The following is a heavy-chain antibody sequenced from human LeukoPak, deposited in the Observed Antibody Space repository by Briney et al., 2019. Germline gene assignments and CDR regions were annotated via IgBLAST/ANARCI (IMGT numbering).Heavy chain of an antibody. D-gene: IGHD6-6*01. Sequence: KPGGSLRLSCAASGFTFSNAWMAWVRQAPGKGLEWVGRIKSKTNGGTTDYPAPVKGRFTISRDDSKNTPYLQMNSLKIEDTAVYYCTTEYSSSYNWFNPWGQGTLVTVSS. CDR3: TTEYSSSYNWFNP. CDR2: IKSKTNGGTT. V-gene: IGHV3-15*01. CDR1: GFTFSNAW. J-gene: IGHJ5*02.